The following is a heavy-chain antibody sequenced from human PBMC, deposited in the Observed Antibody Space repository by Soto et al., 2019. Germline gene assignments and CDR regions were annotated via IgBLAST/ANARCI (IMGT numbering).Heavy chain of an antibody. V-gene: IGHV1-46*01. CDR1: GYTFTSYY. CDR2: INPSGGST. Sequence: ASVKVSCKASGYTFTSYYMHWVRQAPGQGLEWMGIINPSGGSTSYAQKFQGRVTMTRDTSTSTVYMELSSLRSEDTAVYYCARETECGSGGSCYPYFQHWGQGTLVTVSS. D-gene: IGHD2-15*01. CDR3: ARETECGSGGSCYPYFQH. J-gene: IGHJ1*01.